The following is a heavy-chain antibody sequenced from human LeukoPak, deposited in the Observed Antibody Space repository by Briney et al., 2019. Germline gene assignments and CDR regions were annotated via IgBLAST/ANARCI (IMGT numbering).Heavy chain of an antibody. J-gene: IGHJ4*02. CDR2: INHSGST. CDR3: ARAFSSSWGIFDY. Sequence: SETLSLTCAVYGGSFSGYYWSWIRQPPGKGLEWIGEINHSGSTNYNPSLKSRVTISVDTSKNQFSLKLSSVTAADTAVYYCARAFSSSWGIFDYWGQGTLVTVSS. V-gene: IGHV4-34*01. CDR1: GGSFSGYY. D-gene: IGHD6-13*01.